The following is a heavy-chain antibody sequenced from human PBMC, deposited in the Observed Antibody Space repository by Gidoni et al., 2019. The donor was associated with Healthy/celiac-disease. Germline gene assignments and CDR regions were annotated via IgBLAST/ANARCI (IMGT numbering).Heavy chain of an antibody. CDR3: ARDPGMPPYWYYYMDV. V-gene: IGHV1-46*01. D-gene: IGHD2-8*02. J-gene: IGHJ6*03. CDR2: INPSGGST. CDR1: GYTFTSYY. Sequence: QVQLVQSGAEVKKPGASVKVSCKASGYTFTSYYMHWVRQAPGQGLEWMGIINPSGGSTSYAQKFQGRVTMTRDTSTSTVYMELSSLRSEDTSVYYCARDPGMPPYWYYYMDVWGKGTTVTVSS.